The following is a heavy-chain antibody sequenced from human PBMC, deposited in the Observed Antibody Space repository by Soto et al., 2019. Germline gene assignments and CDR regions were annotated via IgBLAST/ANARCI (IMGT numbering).Heavy chain of an antibody. CDR1: GFTFSSYA. CDR3: AKLSLIPYNYDSSGRYFDY. D-gene: IGHD3-22*01. Sequence: EVHLLESGGGLVQPGGSLRLSCAASGFTFSSYAMSWVRQAPGKGLEWVSGISGSGGSTYYADSVKGRFTISRDNSKNTLYVQMNRLRAEDTAVYYCAKLSLIPYNYDSSGRYFDYWGQGTLVTVSS. V-gene: IGHV3-23*01. CDR2: ISGSGGST. J-gene: IGHJ4*02.